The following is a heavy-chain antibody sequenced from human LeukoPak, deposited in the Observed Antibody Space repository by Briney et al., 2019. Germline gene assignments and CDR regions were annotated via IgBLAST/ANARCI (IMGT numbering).Heavy chain of an antibody. CDR3: ARGGDVYGSGPNWFDP. Sequence: ASVKVSCKASGYTFTSYYMHWVRQAPGQGLEWMGVINPSGGSTSYAQKFQGRVTTTRDTSTSTVYMELSSLRSEDTAVYYCARGGDVYGSGPNWFDPWGQGTLVTVSS. J-gene: IGHJ5*02. D-gene: IGHD3-10*01. V-gene: IGHV1-46*01. CDR2: INPSGGST. CDR1: GYTFTSYY.